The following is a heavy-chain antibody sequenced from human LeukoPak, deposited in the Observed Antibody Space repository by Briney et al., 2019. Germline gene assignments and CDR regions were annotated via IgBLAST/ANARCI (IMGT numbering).Heavy chain of an antibody. CDR1: GFIISGDY. D-gene: IGHD3-10*01. J-gene: IGHJ6*02. CDR2: INGDGSGA. Sequence: GGSLGLSCAASGFIISGDYMHWVRQVPGKGLVWVSRINGDGSGADYADSVKGRFTISRDNAKNTLYLQMNSLRAEDTAVYYCARSFYYGSGSHGMDVWGQGTTVTVSS. V-gene: IGHV3-74*01. CDR3: ARSFYYGSGSHGMDV.